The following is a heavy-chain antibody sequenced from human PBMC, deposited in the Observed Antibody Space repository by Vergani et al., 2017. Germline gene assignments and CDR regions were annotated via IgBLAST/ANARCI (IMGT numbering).Heavy chain of an antibody. CDR1: GYTFTSYY. J-gene: IGHJ5*02. V-gene: IGHV1-46*01. D-gene: IGHD3-3*01. CDR2: INPSGGST. Sequence: QVQLVQSGAEVKKPGASVKVSCKASGYTFTSYYMHWVRQAPGQGLEWMGIINPSGGSTSYAQKFQGRVTMTRDTSTSTVYMELSSLRSEDTAVYYCAKEVEYYDFWSGYYPWFDPWGQGTLVTVSS. CDR3: AKEVEYYDFWSGYYPWFDP.